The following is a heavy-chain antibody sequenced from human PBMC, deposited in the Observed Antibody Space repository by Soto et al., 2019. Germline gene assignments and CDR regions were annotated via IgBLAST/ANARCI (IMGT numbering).Heavy chain of an antibody. J-gene: IGHJ6*02. Sequence: QVQLVQSGAEVKKPGSSVKVSCKASGGTFSSYAISWVRQAPGQGLEWMGGIIPIFGTANYAQKFQGRVTITADESTSTAYMELSSLRSEDTAVYYCARARTPAAIVSRYGMDVWGQGTTVTVSS. V-gene: IGHV1-69*12. CDR3: ARARTPAAIVSRYGMDV. D-gene: IGHD2-2*02. CDR1: GGTFSSYA. CDR2: IIPIFGTA.